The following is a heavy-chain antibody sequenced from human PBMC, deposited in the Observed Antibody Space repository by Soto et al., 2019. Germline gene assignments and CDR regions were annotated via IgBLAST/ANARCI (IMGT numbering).Heavy chain of an antibody. D-gene: IGHD2-15*01. V-gene: IGHV5-51*01. CDR2: IYPGDSDT. CDR1: GYSFTSYW. J-gene: IGHJ6*02. Sequence: PGESLKISCKGSGYSFTSYWIGWVRQMPGKGLEWMGIIYPGDSDTRYSPSFQGQVTISADKSISTAYLQWSSLKASDTAMYYCARHRHCSGGSCVSAVRVYYGMDVWGQGTTVTVSS. CDR3: ARHRHCSGGSCVSAVRVYYGMDV.